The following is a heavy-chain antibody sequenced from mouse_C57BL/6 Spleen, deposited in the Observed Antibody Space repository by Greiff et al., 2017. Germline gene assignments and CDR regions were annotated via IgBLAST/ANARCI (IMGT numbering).Heavy chain of an antibody. V-gene: IGHV14-4*01. CDR3: TTYDEGFAY. CDR2: IDPENGDT. J-gene: IGHJ3*01. D-gene: IGHD2-14*01. CDR1: GFNIKDDY. Sequence: VHVKQSGAELVRPGASVKLSCTASGFNIKDDYMHWVKQRPEQGLEWIGWIDPENGDTEYASKVQGKATITADASSNTAYLQLSSLTSEDTAVYYCTTYDEGFAYWGQGTLVTVSA.